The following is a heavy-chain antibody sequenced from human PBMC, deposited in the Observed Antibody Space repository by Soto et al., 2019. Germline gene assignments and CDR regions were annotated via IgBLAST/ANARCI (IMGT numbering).Heavy chain of an antibody. J-gene: IGHJ1*01. V-gene: IGHV1-69*01. D-gene: IGHD3-16*02. CDR2: IIPLFGTV. CDR1: GGTFTSYA. CDR3: ASRVLYRYFES. Sequence: HLVQSGAEVRKPGSSVKVSCKTSGGTFTSYAISWVRQAPGQGLEWMGGIIPLFGTVNSTQKFQDRVTFTADESTGTAYMVLSSLRSEDTAVYYCASRVLYRYFESWGQGTLVIVSS.